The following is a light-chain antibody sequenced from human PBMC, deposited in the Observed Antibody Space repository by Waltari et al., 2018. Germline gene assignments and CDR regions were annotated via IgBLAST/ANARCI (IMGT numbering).Light chain of an antibody. Sequence: DIQMTQSPSSLSASVGDRVTITCRASQSISSYLSWYQHQPGKAPKLLIYAASTLQGGVPPRFSGSGFGTDFTLPIKILKVEDSATYYCQQSYITPATFGGGTKVEIK. CDR2: AAS. CDR1: QSISSY. J-gene: IGKJ4*01. CDR3: QQSYITPAT. V-gene: IGKV1-39*01.